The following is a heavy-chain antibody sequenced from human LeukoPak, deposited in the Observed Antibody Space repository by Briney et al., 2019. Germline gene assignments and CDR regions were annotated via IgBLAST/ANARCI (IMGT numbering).Heavy chain of an antibody. CDR1: GGSISSYY. J-gene: IGHJ6*02. Sequence: PSETLSLTCTVSGGSISSYYWSWIRQPPGKGLEWIGYIYYSGSTNYSPSLKSRVTISVDTSKNQFSLKLSSVTAADTAVYYCARSYSSSWSNYYYYGMDVWGQGTTVTVSS. D-gene: IGHD6-13*01. V-gene: IGHV4-59*01. CDR2: IYYSGST. CDR3: ARSYSSSWSNYYYYGMDV.